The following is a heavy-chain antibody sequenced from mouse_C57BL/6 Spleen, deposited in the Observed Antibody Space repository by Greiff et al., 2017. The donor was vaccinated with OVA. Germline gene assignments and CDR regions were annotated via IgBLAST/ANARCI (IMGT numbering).Heavy chain of an antibody. Sequence: VKLQQPGAELVKPGASVKLSCKASGYTFTSYWMHWVKQRPGQGLEWIGMIHPNSGSTNYNEKFKSKATLTVDKSSSTAYMQLSSLTSEDSAVYYCARGLITTVVAGGAMDYWGQGTSVTVSS. J-gene: IGHJ4*01. CDR3: ARGLITTVVAGGAMDY. D-gene: IGHD1-1*01. V-gene: IGHV1-64*01. CDR1: GYTFTSYW. CDR2: IHPNSGST.